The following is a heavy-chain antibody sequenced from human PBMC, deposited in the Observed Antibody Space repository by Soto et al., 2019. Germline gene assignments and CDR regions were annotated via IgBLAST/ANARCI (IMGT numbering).Heavy chain of an antibody. CDR1: GYTFTSYG. Sequence: ASVKASCKASGYTFTSYGISGVRQAPGQGLEWMGWISAYNGNTNYAQKLQGRVTMTTDTSTSTAYMELRSLRSDDTAVYYCARDADYGDYGWFDPWGQGTLVTVPS. D-gene: IGHD4-17*01. V-gene: IGHV1-18*01. CDR2: ISAYNGNT. CDR3: ARDADYGDYGWFDP. J-gene: IGHJ5*02.